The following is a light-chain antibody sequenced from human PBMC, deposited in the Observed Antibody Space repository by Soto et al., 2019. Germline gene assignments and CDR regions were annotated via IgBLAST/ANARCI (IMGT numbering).Light chain of an antibody. V-gene: IGKV3-20*01. CDR1: QSVRSSY. J-gene: IGKJ1*01. CDR2: GVS. CDR3: QQYGTSPRT. Sequence: EMALTQSPGTLSLSPGERATLSCRASQSVRSSYLAWYQQKLGQAPRLLIYGVSNRATGIPDRFNGSGSGTDFTLTVSRLESEDFAVYYCQQYGTSPRTFGQGTKVEIK.